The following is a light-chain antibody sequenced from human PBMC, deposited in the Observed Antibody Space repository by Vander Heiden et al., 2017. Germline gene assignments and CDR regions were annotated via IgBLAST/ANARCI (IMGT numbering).Light chain of an antibody. CDR1: SSNIGSTY. V-gene: IGLV1-47*01. J-gene: IGLJ1*01. CDR3: AAWDDSRSGFYV. CDR2: RNN. Sequence: QSVLTQPPSASGTPGQRVTISCSGSSSNIGSTYVYWYQQLPGTAPKLLIYRNNQRPSGGPDRFSGSKSGTSASLAISGLRSEDEADDYCAAWDDSRSGFYVFGTGTKVTVL.